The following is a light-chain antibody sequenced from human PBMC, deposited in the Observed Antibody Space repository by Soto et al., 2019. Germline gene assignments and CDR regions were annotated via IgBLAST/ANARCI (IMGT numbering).Light chain of an antibody. CDR1: SSVVGGYNV. Sequence: QSALTQPASVSGSPGQSITIACTGTSSVVGGYNVVSWYQQHPGKAPKLMIYEVSKRPSGVSNRFSGSKSGNTASLTISGLQAEDEADYYCCSYAYSSTYVFGTGTKVTVL. CDR2: EVS. J-gene: IGLJ1*01. CDR3: CSYAYSSTYV. V-gene: IGLV2-23*02.